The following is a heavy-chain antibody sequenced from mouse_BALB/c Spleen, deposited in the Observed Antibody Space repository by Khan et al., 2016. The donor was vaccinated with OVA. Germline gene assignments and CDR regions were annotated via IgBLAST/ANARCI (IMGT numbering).Heavy chain of an antibody. Sequence: QVQLKQSGPGLVAPSQSLSITCTISGFSLTNSGVHWVRQPPGKGLEWLVVIWSDGSTTYTSALKSRLTISKDNSKSQVFLKMNSLQTDDTSMYFCARQPYYHYNIMDYWGQGTSVTVSS. V-gene: IGHV2-6-1*01. J-gene: IGHJ4*01. CDR3: ARQPYYHYNIMDY. D-gene: IGHD2-10*01. CDR1: GFSLTNSG. CDR2: IWSDGST.